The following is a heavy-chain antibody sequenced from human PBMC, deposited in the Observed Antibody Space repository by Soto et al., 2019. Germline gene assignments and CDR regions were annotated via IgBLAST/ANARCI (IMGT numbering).Heavy chain of an antibody. Sequence: GGSLRLSCAASGFTVSSNYMSWVRQAPGKGLEWVSVIYSGGSTYYADSVKGRFTISRDNSKNTLYLQMNSLRAEDTAVYYCARDLSDFWSGYYAFDIWGQGTMVTVSS. CDR2: IYSGGST. CDR1: GFTVSSNY. D-gene: IGHD3-3*01. V-gene: IGHV3-53*01. CDR3: ARDLSDFWSGYYAFDI. J-gene: IGHJ3*02.